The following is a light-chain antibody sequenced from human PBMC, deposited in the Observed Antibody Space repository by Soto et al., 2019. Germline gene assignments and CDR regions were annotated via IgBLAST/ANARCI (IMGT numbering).Light chain of an antibody. CDR3: QQYSNWSRT. V-gene: IGKV3-15*01. J-gene: IGKJ1*01. CDR1: QSISNN. Sequence: EIGMTQSPATLSVSPGERATLSCRAGQSISNNLAWYQQKPGQAPRLLIYGASTRATGIPARFTGSGSGTEFTLTISSLQSEDFAVYDGQQYSNWSRTFGQGSKVESK. CDR2: GAS.